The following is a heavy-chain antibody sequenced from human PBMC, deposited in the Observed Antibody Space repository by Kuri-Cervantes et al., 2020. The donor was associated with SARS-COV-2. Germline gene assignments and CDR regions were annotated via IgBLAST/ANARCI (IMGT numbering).Heavy chain of an antibody. CDR1: EFTFSSYA. CDR2: ISGSGGST. D-gene: IGHD1-26*01. J-gene: IGHJ4*02. Sequence: GSLRLSCAASEFTFSSYAMSWVRQAPGKGLEWVSAISGSGGSTYYADSVRGRFTISRDNSKNTLYLQMNSLRAEDTAVYYCAKSGSYYFDYWGQGTLVTVSS. V-gene: IGHV3-23*01. CDR3: AKSGSYYFDY.